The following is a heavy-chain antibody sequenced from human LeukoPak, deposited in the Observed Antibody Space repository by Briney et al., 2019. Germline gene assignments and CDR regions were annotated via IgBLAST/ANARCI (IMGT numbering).Heavy chain of an antibody. CDR2: ISGDGGST. V-gene: IGHV3-43*02. Sequence: GGSLRLSCAASGFTFDDYAMHWVRQVPGKGLEWVSLISGDGGSTYYADSVKGRFTISRDNSKNSLYLQMNSLRTEDTALYYCAKSAYYYGSGKPHFDYWGQGTLVTVSS. D-gene: IGHD3-10*01. CDR1: GFTFDDYA. CDR3: AKSAYYYGSGKPHFDY. J-gene: IGHJ4*02.